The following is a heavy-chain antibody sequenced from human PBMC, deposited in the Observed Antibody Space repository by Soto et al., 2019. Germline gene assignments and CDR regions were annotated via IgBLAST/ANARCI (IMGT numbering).Heavy chain of an antibody. D-gene: IGHD2-2*01. CDR1: GASISTSY. CDR2: IYYSGST. J-gene: IGHJ6*02. Sequence: SETLSLTCSVSGASISTSYWDWIRQPPGKGLEWIGYIYYSGSTNYNPSLKSRVTISKDTSKNQFSLRLSFVTAADTAVYYCARGDEYRARGGMDVWGQGTTVTVSS. CDR3: ARGDEYRARGGMDV. V-gene: IGHV4-59*01.